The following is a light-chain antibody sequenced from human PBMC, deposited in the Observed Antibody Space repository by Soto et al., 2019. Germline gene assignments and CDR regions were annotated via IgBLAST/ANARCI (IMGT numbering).Light chain of an antibody. CDR2: EGS. CDR1: SSDVGSYNL. J-gene: IGLJ2*01. CDR3: CSTASSSTHVV. Sequence: QSVLTQPASVSGSHGQSITISCTGTSSDVGSYNLVSWYQQHPGKAPKLMIYEGSKRPSGVSNRFSGSKSGNTASLTISGLQAEDEADYKCCSTASSSTHVVFGGGTQLTVL. V-gene: IGLV2-23*01.